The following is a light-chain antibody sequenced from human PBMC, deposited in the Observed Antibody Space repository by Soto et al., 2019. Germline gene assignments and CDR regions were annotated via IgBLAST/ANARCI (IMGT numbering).Light chain of an antibody. CDR2: AAS. J-gene: IGKJ2*02. Sequence: DIQMTQSPSSLSASVGDRVTITCRASQSISTYLNWYQQKVGKAPKLLIYAASSLQRGVPSRFSDSGSGTDFTLTISSLQPEDFATYYCRQSYSTPRTFGQGNKLEIK. CDR3: RQSYSTPRT. V-gene: IGKV1-39*01. CDR1: QSISTY.